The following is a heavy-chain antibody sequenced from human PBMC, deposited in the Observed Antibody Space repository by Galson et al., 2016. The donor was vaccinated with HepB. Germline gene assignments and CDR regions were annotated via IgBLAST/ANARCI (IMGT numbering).Heavy chain of an antibody. D-gene: IGHD3-16*01. CDR2: ISPNSGDT. CDR1: GYLFTDYY. V-gene: IGHV1-2*02. J-gene: IGHJ3*01. Sequence: SVKVSCKASGYLFTDYYIHWVRRAPGQGLEWMGWISPNSGDTNYAQKFRGGVTLTRDTSITTSFLELDSLTSDDTATFYCARINAATLDAFDVWGQGTLVTVSS. CDR3: ARINAATLDAFDV.